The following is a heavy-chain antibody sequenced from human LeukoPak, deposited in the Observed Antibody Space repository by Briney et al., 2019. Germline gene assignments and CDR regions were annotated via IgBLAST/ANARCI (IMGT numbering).Heavy chain of an antibody. CDR3: AKGGRHGHSSYERGYFDF. CDR2: IQYSGSKK. J-gene: IGHJ4*02. CDR1: GFTFSNYD. V-gene: IGHV3-30*02. D-gene: IGHD2-15*01. Sequence: GGSLRLSCAASGFTFSNYDMHWVRQAPGKGPEWVAFIQYSGSKKYYVASVEGRFTISRDNSKNTLYVHMNTLRTEDTAVYYCAKGGRHGHSSYERGYFDFWGQGALVTVSS.